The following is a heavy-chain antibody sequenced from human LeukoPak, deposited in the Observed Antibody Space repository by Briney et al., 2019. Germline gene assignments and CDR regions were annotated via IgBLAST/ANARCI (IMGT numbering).Heavy chain of an antibody. Sequence: PSETLSLTCTVSGGSISSYYWSWIRQPPGKGLEWIGYIYYSGSTNYNPSLKSRVTISVKTSKNQFSLKLSSVTAADTAVYYCARGPWRGVYSSGWYGVYFDYWGQGTLVTVSS. J-gene: IGHJ4*02. CDR3: ARGPWRGVYSSGWYGVYFDY. V-gene: IGHV4-59*01. CDR2: IYYSGST. CDR1: GGSISSYY. D-gene: IGHD6-19*01.